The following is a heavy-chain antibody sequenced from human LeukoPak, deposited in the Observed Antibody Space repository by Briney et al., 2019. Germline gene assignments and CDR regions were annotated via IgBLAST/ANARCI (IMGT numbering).Heavy chain of an antibody. CDR1: GGSISSSNW. J-gene: IGHJ6*03. Sequence: PSGTLSLTCAVSGGSISSSNWWSWVRQPPGKGLEWIGEIYHSGSTNYNPSLKSRVTISVDTSKNQFSLKLSSVTAADTAVYYCARAIYGIFIYYMDVWGKGTTVTISS. V-gene: IGHV4-4*02. CDR3: ARAIYGIFIYYMDV. D-gene: IGHD3-9*01. CDR2: IYHSGST.